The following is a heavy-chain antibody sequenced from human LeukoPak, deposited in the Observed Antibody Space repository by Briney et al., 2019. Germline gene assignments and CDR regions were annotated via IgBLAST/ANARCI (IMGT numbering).Heavy chain of an antibody. CDR2: IIPILDVA. Sequence: SVKVSCKASGGSFNTYVITWVRQAPGQGLEWMGRIIPILDVANFAQKFQGRVTITADKSTNTAHMELSSLRSEDTAVYYCTREGVYSPDPSSYHRYAFDIWGQGTVVTVSS. D-gene: IGHD3-16*02. CDR1: GGSFNTYV. J-gene: IGHJ3*02. V-gene: IGHV1-69*04. CDR3: TREGVYSPDPSSYHRYAFDI.